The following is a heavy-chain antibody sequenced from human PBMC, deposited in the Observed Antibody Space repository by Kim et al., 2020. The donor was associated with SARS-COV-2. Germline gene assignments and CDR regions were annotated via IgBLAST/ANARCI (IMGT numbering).Heavy chain of an antibody. CDR3: ARGTYSSSWYLPYFDY. Sequence: SVKGRFTISRDNAKNSLYLQMNSLRAEDTAVYYCARGTYSSSWYLPYFDYWGQGTLVTVSS. D-gene: IGHD6-13*01. J-gene: IGHJ4*02. V-gene: IGHV3-11*06.